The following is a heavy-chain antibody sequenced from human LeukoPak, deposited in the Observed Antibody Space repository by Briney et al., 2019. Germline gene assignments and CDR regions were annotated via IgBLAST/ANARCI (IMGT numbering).Heavy chain of an antibody. CDR2: IIPIFGTA. J-gene: IGHJ4*02. D-gene: IGHD6-13*01. CDR3: ATDSGIAAAGPLR. CDR1: GGTFSSYA. V-gene: IGHV1-69*05. Sequence: GASVKVSCKASGGTFSSYAISWVRQAPGQGLEWMGRIIPIFGTANYAQKFQGRATITTDESTSTAYMELSSLRSEDTAVYYCATDSGIAAAGPLRWGQGTLVTVSS.